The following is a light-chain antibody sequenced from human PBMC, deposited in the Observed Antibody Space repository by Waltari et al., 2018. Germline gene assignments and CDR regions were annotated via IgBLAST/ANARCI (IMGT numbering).Light chain of an antibody. CDR3: GTWDSRLSAGEV. CDR1: RSNIGNNY. Sequence: QSVLTQPPSVSAAAGQRVTISCSGSRSNIGNNYVAWYQQLPGAAPRLLIYDNNKPPAQIADRVSGSKSGTAATLGITGLRTGDYAVYYCGTWDSRLSAGEVFGGGTKLTVL. V-gene: IGLV1-51*01. CDR2: DNN. J-gene: IGLJ2*01.